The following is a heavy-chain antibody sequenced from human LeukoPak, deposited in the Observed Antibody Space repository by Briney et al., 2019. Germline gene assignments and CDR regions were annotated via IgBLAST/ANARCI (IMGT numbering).Heavy chain of an antibody. J-gene: IGHJ4*02. CDR1: SGSISGYY. D-gene: IGHD6-19*01. Sequence: SETLSLTCTVSSGSISGYYWSWIRQPPGKGLEWVGCIHYSGSTNYNPSLKSRVTISVDTSKTQFSLKLNSVTAADTAVYYCASGEGWLVRYWGQGTLVTVSS. CDR3: ASGEGWLVRY. V-gene: IGHV4-59*01. CDR2: IHYSGST.